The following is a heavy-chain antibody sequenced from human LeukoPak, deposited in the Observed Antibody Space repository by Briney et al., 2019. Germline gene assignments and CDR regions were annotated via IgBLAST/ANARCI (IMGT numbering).Heavy chain of an antibody. J-gene: IGHJ4*02. CDR1: GGSIISYY. Sequence: SETLSLTCTVSGGSIISYYWSWIRQPPGKGLEWIGYIYYSVSTDYNPSLKSRVTISVDRSKNQFSLRLSSVTAADTAVYYCVRLSSSWFGGFFDYWGQGTLVTVSS. V-gene: IGHV4-59*01. CDR2: IYYSVST. CDR3: VRLSSSWFGGFFDY. D-gene: IGHD6-13*01.